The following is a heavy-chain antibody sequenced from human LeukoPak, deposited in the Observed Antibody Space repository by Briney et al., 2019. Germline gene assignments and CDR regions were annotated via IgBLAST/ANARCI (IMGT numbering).Heavy chain of an antibody. CDR1: GFTFSSYW. Sequence: GGSLRLSCAASGFTFSSYWMSWVRQAPGKGLEWVANIKQDGSEKYYVDSVKGRFTISRDNAKNSLYLQMNSLRAEDTAVYYCAKSAVFGVEIIDYWGQGTLVTVSS. J-gene: IGHJ4*02. D-gene: IGHD3-3*01. V-gene: IGHV3-7*03. CDR2: IKQDGSEK. CDR3: AKSAVFGVEIIDY.